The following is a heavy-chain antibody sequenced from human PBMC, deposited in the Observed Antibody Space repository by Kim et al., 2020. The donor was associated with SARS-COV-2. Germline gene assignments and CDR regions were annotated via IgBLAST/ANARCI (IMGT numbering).Heavy chain of an antibody. V-gene: IGHV3-30*18. CDR2: ISYDGSNK. J-gene: IGHJ3*02. Sequence: GGSLRLSCAASGFTFSSYGMHWVRQAAGKGLEWVAVISYDGSNKYYADSVKGRFTISRDNSKNTLYLQMNSLRAEDTAVYYCAKEPSGTRCYLSSAFDIWGRETMVTVSS. CDR3: AKEPSGTRCYLSSAFDI. CDR1: GFTFSSYG. D-gene: IGHD1-7*01.